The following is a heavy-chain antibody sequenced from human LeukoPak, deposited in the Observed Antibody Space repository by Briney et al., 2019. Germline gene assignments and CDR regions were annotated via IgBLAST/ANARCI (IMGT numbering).Heavy chain of an antibody. Sequence: GASVKVSCKASGYTFTGYYMHWVRQAPGQGLEWMGWINPNSGGTNYAQKFQGRVTMTRDTSISTAYMELSRLRSDDTAVYYCARGYCSGGSCYWNWFDPWGQGTLVTVSS. CDR2: INPNSGGT. J-gene: IGHJ5*02. CDR3: ARGYCSGGSCYWNWFDP. D-gene: IGHD2-15*01. CDR1: GYTFTGYY. V-gene: IGHV1-2*02.